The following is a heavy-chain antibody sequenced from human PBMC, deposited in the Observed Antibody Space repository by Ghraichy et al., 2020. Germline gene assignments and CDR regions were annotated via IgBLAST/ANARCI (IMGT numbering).Heavy chain of an antibody. CDR2: ISGSSSST. Sequence: GESLNISCAASGFTFSSFAMNWVRQAPGKGLEWVSAISGSSSSTYYADSVKGRFTISRDNPKNTLDLQMSGLRAEDTAVYYCARSVLGILNYWGQGTLVTVSS. CDR3: ARSVLGILNY. D-gene: IGHD7-27*01. CDR1: GFTFSSFA. J-gene: IGHJ4*02. V-gene: IGHV3-23*01.